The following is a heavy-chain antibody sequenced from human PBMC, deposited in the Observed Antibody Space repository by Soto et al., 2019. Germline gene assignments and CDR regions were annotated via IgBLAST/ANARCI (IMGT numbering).Heavy chain of an antibody. CDR2: ISYDGSNK. Sequence: QVQLVESGGGVVQPGRSLRLSCAASGFSFSRYAMHWVRQAPGKGLEWVAVISYDGSNKDYADSVKGRFTISRDNSKNTLYVQMNSLRGEDTAVYYCARPPDHDFGGVAHGMDVWGQGTTVTVSS. V-gene: IGHV3-30-3*01. CDR3: ARPPDHDFGGVAHGMDV. CDR1: GFSFSRYA. J-gene: IGHJ6*02. D-gene: IGHD3-3*01.